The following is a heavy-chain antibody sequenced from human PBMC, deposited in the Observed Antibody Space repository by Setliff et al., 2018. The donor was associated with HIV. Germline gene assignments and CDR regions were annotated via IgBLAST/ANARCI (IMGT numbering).Heavy chain of an antibody. Sequence: GGSLRLSCAASGFTFSTTWMYWVRQAPGKGLVWVSRINTDGSSTTYADSVKGRFTVSRDKAKNSLNLQMNSLRAEDTAVYYCARGFAQGFDYWGQGTLVTVSS. J-gene: IGHJ4*02. CDR3: ARGFAQGFDY. V-gene: IGHV3-74*01. CDR1: GFTFSTTW. D-gene: IGHD2-21*01. CDR2: INTDGSST.